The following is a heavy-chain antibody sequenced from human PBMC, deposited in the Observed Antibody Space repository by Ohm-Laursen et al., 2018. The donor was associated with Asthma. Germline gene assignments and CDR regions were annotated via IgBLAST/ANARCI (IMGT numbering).Heavy chain of an antibody. CDR1: GLTFNANA. D-gene: IGHD3-10*01. J-gene: IGHJ4*02. Sequence: RSLRLSCTASGLTFNANAFHWVRQAPGKGLEWVAIISFDGSKKYYAESVKGRFTISRDNSKNTVSLQMNSLRVEDTAVYYCAKDLETYGSYLGDSGGIDYWGQGTLVTVSS. V-gene: IGHV3-30*18. CDR3: AKDLETYGSYLGDSGGIDY. CDR2: ISFDGSKK.